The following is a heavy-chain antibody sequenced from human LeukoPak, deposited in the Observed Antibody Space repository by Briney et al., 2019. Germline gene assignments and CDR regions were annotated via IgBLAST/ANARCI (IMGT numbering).Heavy chain of an antibody. V-gene: IGHV3-20*04. CDR1: GFKFDDYG. CDR2: ISWNGGNT. Sequence: GGSLRLSCAASGFKFDDYGMSWVRQAPGKGLEWVSGISWNGGNTGYADSVKGRFTISRDNAKNSLFLQVNSLRADDTAFYYCAREGIYCVNGVCYLDYWGQGTLVTVSS. D-gene: IGHD2-8*01. J-gene: IGHJ4*02. CDR3: AREGIYCVNGVCYLDY.